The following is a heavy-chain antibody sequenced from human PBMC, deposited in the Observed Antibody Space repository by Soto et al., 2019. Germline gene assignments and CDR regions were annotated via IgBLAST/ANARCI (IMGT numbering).Heavy chain of an antibody. CDR2: ISYDGSNK. V-gene: IGHV3-30-3*01. D-gene: IGHD1-20*01. J-gene: IGHJ4*02. CDR1: GFTFSSYA. CDR3: ARGWSITGTPYYFDY. Sequence: QVQLVESGGGVVQPGRSLRLSCAASGFTFSSYAMHWVRQAPGKGLEWVAVISYDGSNKYYADSVKGRFTISRDNSKNTLYLQMNSLRAEDTAVYYCARGWSITGTPYYFDYWGQGTLVTVSS.